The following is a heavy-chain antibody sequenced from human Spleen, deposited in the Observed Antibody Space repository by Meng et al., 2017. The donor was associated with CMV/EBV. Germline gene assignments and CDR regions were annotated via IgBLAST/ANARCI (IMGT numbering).Heavy chain of an antibody. Sequence: GGSLRPSCTSSGFTFDVFAMHWVRQTPGEGLEWVSGISGNTGFIGYAASVKGRFTISRDNAKKTLSLEMNTLRAEDTALYYGAKGGGERVTFDAMDVWGQGTTVTVSS. CDR3: AKGGGERVTFDAMDV. V-gene: IGHV3-9*01. J-gene: IGHJ6*02. D-gene: IGHD2-21*02. CDR2: ISGNTGFI. CDR1: GFTFDVFA.